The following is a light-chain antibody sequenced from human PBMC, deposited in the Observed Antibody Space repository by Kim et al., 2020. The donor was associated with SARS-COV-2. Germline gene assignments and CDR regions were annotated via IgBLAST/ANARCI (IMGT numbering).Light chain of an antibody. Sequence: DIQMTQSPSSLSASVGDRVTITCRASQTISTYLNWYHQKPGKAPNLLIYATSNLQNGVPSRFSGSGSGTDFTLTISSLQPEDFAINCCQQTYGTPTFGQGTKLEI. CDR1: QTISTY. CDR3: QQTYGTPT. CDR2: ATS. V-gene: IGKV1-39*01. J-gene: IGKJ2*01.